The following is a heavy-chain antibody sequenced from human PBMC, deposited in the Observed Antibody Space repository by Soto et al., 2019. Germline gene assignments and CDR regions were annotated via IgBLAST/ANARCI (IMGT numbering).Heavy chain of an antibody. CDR2: IIPAFGTA. V-gene: IGHV1-69*06. CDR1: GGTFNSYL. CDR3: ARGLDQPPVGLYFDT. J-gene: IGHJ4*02. D-gene: IGHD2-2*01. Sequence: QVQLVQSGAEVKNTGSSVKVSCKTSGGTFNSYLIDWVRQAPGQGLERRGGIIPAFGTAKYAQKFQGRVTITADKSTTTAYMELRTLTSEDTAVYYCARGLDQPPVGLYFDTWGQGTLVTVSS.